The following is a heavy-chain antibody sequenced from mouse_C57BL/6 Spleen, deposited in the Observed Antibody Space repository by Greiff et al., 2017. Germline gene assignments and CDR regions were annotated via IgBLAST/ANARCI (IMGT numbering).Heavy chain of an antibody. CDR2: ISSGGSYT. CDR3: ARQLGYGSLHWYFDV. CDR1: GFTFSSYG. J-gene: IGHJ1*03. D-gene: IGHD1-1*01. Sequence: DVHLVESGGDLVKPGGSLKLSCAASGFTFSSYGMSWVRQTPDKRLEWVATISSGGSYTYYPDSVKGRFTISRDNAKNTLYLQMSSLKSEDTAMYYCARQLGYGSLHWYFDVWGTGTTVTVSS. V-gene: IGHV5-6*01.